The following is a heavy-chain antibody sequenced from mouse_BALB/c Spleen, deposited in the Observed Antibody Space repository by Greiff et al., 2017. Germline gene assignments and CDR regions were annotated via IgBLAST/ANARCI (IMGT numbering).Heavy chain of an antibody. J-gene: IGHJ3*01. Sequence: VQLQQSGPELVKPGASVKMSCKASGYTFTSYVMHWVKQKPGQGLEWIGYINPYNDGTKYNEKFKGKATLTSDKSSSTAYMELSSLTSEDSAVYYCARYEGTARASWFAYWGQGTLVTVSA. D-gene: IGHD3-2*01. CDR2: INPYNDGT. V-gene: IGHV1-14*01. CDR3: ARYEGTARASWFAY. CDR1: GYTFTSYV.